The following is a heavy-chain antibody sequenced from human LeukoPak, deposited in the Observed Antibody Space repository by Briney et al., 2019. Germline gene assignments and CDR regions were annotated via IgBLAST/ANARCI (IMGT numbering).Heavy chain of an antibody. CDR1: GDPIISSSYY. V-gene: IGHV4-39*01. CDR2: IYYSGST. J-gene: IGHJ4*02. Sequence: SETLSLTCTVSGDPIISSSYYWGWIRQPPGKGLEWIGSIYYSGSTYYNSSLKSRVTISVDTSKNQFSLKLTSVTAADTAVYYCARRINDFWSGQYGYYFDYWGQGTLVTVSS. D-gene: IGHD3-3*01. CDR3: ARRINDFWSGQYGYYFDY.